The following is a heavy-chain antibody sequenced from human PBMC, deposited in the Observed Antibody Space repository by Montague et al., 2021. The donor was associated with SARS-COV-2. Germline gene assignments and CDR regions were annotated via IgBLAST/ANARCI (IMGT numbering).Heavy chain of an antibody. CDR2: IKQSGRT. V-gene: IGHV4-34*01. D-gene: IGHD3-22*01. J-gene: IGHJ4*02. CDR1: GGSFGDDH. CDR3: ARGHLSVSMIVVVFISASYYFDY. Sequence: SETLSHTCAVYGGSFGDDHWSWIRQRPGKGLEWIGDIKQSGRTNYNPSLKSRVTISVDTSKNQFSLKLTSVTAADTAVYFCARGHLSVSMIVVVFISASYYFDYWSQGAQVTVSS.